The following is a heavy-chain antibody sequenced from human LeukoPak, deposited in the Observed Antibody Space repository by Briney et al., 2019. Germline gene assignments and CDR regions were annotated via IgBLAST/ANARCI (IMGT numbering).Heavy chain of an antibody. CDR3: ARVYVLEWELPSGMDV. Sequence: PSETLSLTCTVSGGSISSGGYYWSWIRQHPGKGLEWIGYTYYSGSTYYNPSLKSRVTISVDTSKNQFSLKLSSVTAADTAVYYCARVYVLEWELPSGMDVWGQGTTVTVSS. CDR2: TYYSGST. J-gene: IGHJ6*02. D-gene: IGHD1-26*01. CDR1: GGSISSGGYY. V-gene: IGHV4-31*03.